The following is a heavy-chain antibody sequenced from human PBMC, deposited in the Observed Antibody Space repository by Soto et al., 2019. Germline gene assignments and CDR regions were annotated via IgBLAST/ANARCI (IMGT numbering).Heavy chain of an antibody. CDR3: ASPGYCSGGSCFSAFDI. V-gene: IGHV3-48*01. CDR1: GCSFSSYG. Sequence: EVQLVESGGGLVQPGRSLRLSCVGSGCSFSSYGMHWVRQAPGKGLEWVSYIDSSSSIIYYADSVKGRLTISRDNANNSLYLQMNSLRAEDTAVYYCASPGYCSGGSCFSAFDIWGQGTLVTVSP. J-gene: IGHJ3*02. D-gene: IGHD2-15*01. CDR2: IDSSSSII.